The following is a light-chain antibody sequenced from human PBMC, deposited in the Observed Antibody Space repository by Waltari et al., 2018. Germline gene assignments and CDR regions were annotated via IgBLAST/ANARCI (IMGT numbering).Light chain of an antibody. Sequence: HSALTQPASGSGSPGQSITISCTATSNDVAGYNYVSWYRQYPGKAPEVLIYDVSKRPSGLSARFSGSKTGNTASLTISGLQAEDEAEYYCSSYEGSSTVRLFGGGTRLTVL. J-gene: IGLJ3*02. V-gene: IGLV2-14*03. CDR1: SNDVAGYNY. CDR2: DVS. CDR3: SSYEGSSTVRL.